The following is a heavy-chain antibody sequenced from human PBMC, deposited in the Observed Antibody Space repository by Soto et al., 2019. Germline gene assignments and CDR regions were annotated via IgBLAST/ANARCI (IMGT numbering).Heavy chain of an antibody. J-gene: IGHJ4*02. CDR2: IHHSGST. D-gene: IGHD6-19*01. CDR3: ARLSSGSDDY. CDR1: DYSISSGYY. V-gene: IGHV4-38-2*01. Sequence: SETLSLTCAVSDYSISSGYYWGWIRQPPGKGLEWIANIHHSGSTYYNPSLKSRVTILIDTSKNQFSLKVSSVTAADTAVYYCARLSSGSDDYWGQGTLVTVSS.